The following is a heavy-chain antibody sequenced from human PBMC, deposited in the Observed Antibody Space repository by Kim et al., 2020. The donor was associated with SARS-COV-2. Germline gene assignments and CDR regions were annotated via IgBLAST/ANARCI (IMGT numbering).Heavy chain of an antibody. CDR3: AKDRADGDFWYFDL. D-gene: IGHD4-17*01. Sequence: YADSVKGRFTISRDNYKNTLHLQLNGLRTEDTAVYYCAKDRADGDFWYFDLWGRGTLVTVSS. V-gene: IGHV3-23*01. J-gene: IGHJ2*01.